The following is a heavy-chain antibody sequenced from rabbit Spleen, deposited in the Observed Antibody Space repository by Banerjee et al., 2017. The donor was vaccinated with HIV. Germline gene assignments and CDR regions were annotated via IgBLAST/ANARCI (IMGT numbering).Heavy chain of an antibody. CDR2: IDTSDGDT. CDR1: GFSFSSRFY. V-gene: IGHV1S45*01. J-gene: IGHJ6*01. Sequence: QEQLMESGGGLVKPEGSLKLSCTASGFSFSSRFYMCWVRQAPGKGLEWSACIDTSDGDTDYANWPKGRFTISKTSSTTVTLQMTSLTAADTATYFCARDTGTSFSTYGMDLWGQGTLVTVS. D-gene: IGHD7-1*01. CDR3: ARDTGTSFSTYGMDL.